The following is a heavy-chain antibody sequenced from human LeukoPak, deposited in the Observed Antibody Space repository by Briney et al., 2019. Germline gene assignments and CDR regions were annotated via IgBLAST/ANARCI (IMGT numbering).Heavy chain of an antibody. J-gene: IGHJ4*02. V-gene: IGHV3-23*01. CDR2: VSNSGAAT. CDR1: GFTFSLSA. CDR3: AKEAFRPALLDF. Sequence: GGALRLSCAASGFTFSLSAITWVRQPPGKGLEWVATVSNSGAATYYEDSVNGRFYISRDNSKNTVSLEMSNLRTDDTAIYYCAKEAFRPALLDFWGQGSLVTVSS. D-gene: IGHD2-21*01.